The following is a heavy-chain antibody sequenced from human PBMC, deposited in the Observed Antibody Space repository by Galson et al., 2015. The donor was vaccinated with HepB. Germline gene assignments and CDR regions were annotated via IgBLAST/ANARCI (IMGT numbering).Heavy chain of an antibody. CDR2: ISISSDYI. CDR3: ARDGYYDFWGGYSSTFDY. D-gene: IGHD3-3*01. J-gene: IGHJ4*02. V-gene: IGHV3-21*01. Sequence: SLRLSCAASGFTFSSYSMNWVRQAPGKGLEWVSSISISSDYIYYADSVKGRFTISRDNAKNSLYLQMNSLRAEGTAVYYCARDGYYDFWGGYSSTFDYWGQGTLVTVSS. CDR1: GFTFSSYS.